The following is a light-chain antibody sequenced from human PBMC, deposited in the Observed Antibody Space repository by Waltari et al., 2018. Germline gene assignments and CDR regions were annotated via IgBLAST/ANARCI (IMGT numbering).Light chain of an antibody. V-gene: IGLV2-8*01. CDR2: AVS. CDR1: SSDVGGYNF. J-gene: IGLJ2*01. Sequence: QSVLTQPPSASGSPGQSVTISCTGTSSDVGGYNFVSWYQHHPGKAPRLIIYAVSERPAVVPDPFFGSKSGNPASLTVSGLQAEDEADYYCSSYVANNNPVFGGGTKLTVL. CDR3: SSYVANNNPV.